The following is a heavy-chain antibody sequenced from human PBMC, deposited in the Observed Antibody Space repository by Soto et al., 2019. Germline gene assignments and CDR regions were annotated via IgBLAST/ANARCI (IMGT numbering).Heavy chain of an antibody. V-gene: IGHV1-18*01. J-gene: IGHJ3*02. D-gene: IGHD6-19*01. Sequence: QVQLVQSGADVKKPGASVKVSCKASGYNFTSYGINWVRQAPGQGLAWRGWIGPHNDRTKYARRFQDRVPMTTETPTSTVYMELGSLRSDDTAVYYCARDLYYSSGRYFDHDAFDIWGQGTVVTVSS. CDR2: IGPHNDRT. CDR3: ARDLYYSSGRYFDHDAFDI. CDR1: GYNFTSYG.